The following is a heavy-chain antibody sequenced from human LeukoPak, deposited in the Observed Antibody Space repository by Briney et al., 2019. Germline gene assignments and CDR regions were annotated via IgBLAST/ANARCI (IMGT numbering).Heavy chain of an antibody. D-gene: IGHD2-8*02. CDR2: IIPILGIA. CDR3: AKSRTTGSASSDY. Sequence: GASVKVSCKASGGTFSSYAISWVRQAPGQGLEWMGRIIPILGIANYAQKFQGRVTITADKSTSTAYMEMSNLSSEDTAMYYCAKSRTTGSASSDYWGQGTLVTVSS. J-gene: IGHJ4*02. V-gene: IGHV1-69*04. CDR1: GGTFSSYA.